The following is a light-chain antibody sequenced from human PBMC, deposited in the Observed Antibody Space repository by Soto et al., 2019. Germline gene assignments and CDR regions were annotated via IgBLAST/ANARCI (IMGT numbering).Light chain of an antibody. Sequence: EIVLTQSPATLSLSPGERATLSCRASQSLSSYLAWYQQKPGQAPRLLIYDASNRATGIPARFSGSGSGTDFTLTISSLEPEDFAVYYCQQRSNWPPRAFGQGTRLEIK. CDR2: DAS. J-gene: IGKJ5*01. V-gene: IGKV3-11*01. CDR3: QQRSNWPPRA. CDR1: QSLSSY.